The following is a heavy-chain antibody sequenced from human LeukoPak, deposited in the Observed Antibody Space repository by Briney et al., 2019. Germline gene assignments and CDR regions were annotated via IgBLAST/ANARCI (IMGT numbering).Heavy chain of an antibody. D-gene: IGHD5-18*01. J-gene: IGHJ4*02. CDR2: IYYSGST. CDR1: GGSISSYY. CDR3: ARVNVLSYGFDY. Sequence: SETLSLTCTVSGGSISSYYWSWIRQPPGKGLEWIGYIYYSGSTNYNPSLKSRVTISVGTSKNQFSLKLSSVTAADTAVYYCARVNVLSYGFDYWGQGTLVTVSS. V-gene: IGHV4-59*01.